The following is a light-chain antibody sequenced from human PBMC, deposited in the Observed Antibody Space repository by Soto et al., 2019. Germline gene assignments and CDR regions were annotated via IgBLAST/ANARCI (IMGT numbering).Light chain of an antibody. Sequence: QSALTQPPSASGSPGQSVTISCTGTSSDVGGYNYVSWYQQHPGKAPKLMIYEVSKRPSGVPDRFSGSKSGNTASLTVSGLQAEAESYYYCSSYASSNNPVFGAGTKVTVL. CDR1: SSDVGGYNY. V-gene: IGLV2-8*01. CDR3: SSYASSNNPV. CDR2: EVS. J-gene: IGLJ1*01.